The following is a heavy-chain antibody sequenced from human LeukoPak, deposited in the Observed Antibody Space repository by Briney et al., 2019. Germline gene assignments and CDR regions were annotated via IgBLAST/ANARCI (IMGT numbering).Heavy chain of an antibody. V-gene: IGHV3-30*03. D-gene: IGHD5-24*01. J-gene: IGHJ4*02. CDR1: GFTFSSYG. CDR2: ISYDGSNK. CDR3: AREVGDGLIDY. Sequence: GGSLRLSCAASGFTFSSYGMHWVRQAPGKGLEWVAVISYDGSNKYYADSVKGRFTISRDNSKNTLYLQMNSLRAEDTAVYYCAREVGDGLIDYWGQGTLVTVSS.